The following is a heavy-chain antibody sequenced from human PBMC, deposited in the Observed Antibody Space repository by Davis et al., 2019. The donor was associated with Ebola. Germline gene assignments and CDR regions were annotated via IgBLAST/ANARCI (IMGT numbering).Heavy chain of an antibody. Sequence: SETLSLTCAGYGGSFSDYYWTWIRQPPGKGLEWIGEINHSGSTKYSPSLNSRVTISVDTSKNQFSLKLTSVTAADTAVYYCVRLNQYLPDVDYHYFDLWGRGTHVSVSS. D-gene: IGHD2/OR15-2a*01. V-gene: IGHV4-34*01. CDR2: INHSGST. CDR1: GGSFSDYY. CDR3: VRLNQYLPDVDYHYFDL. J-gene: IGHJ2*01.